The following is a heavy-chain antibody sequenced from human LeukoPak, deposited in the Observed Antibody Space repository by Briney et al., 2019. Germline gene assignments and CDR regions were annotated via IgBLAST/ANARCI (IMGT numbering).Heavy chain of an antibody. J-gene: IGHJ4*02. CDR1: GGTFSSYA. D-gene: IGHD5/OR15-5a*01. CDR2: IIPILGIA. CDR3: ARDGSTSLDY. V-gene: IGHV1-69*04. Sequence: SVKVSCKASGGTFSSYAISWVRQAPGQGLEWMGRIIPILGIANYAQKFQGRVTIAADKSTSTAYMELSSLRSEDTAVYYCARDGSTSLDYWGQGTLVTVSS.